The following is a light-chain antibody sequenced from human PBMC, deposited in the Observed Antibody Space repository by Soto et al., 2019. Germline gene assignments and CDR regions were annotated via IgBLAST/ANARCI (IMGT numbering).Light chain of an antibody. V-gene: IGKV1-33*01. Sequence: DIQMTQSPSSLSASVGDRVTITCRASQDISNYLNWYQQSPGKAPKLLIYDASNLERGVPSRFSGTRSGTHFTFAITSLQPEDVATYYCQQSDSLPITFGQGTRLE. CDR2: DAS. J-gene: IGKJ5*01. CDR1: QDISNY. CDR3: QQSDSLPIT.